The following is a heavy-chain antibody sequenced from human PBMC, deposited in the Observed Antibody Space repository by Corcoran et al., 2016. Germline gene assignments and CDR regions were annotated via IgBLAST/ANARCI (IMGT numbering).Heavy chain of an antibody. Sequence: QVQLVQSGAEVQKPGASVKVSCKASGYTFTSYYMHWVRQAPGQGLEWMVIINPSGGSTSYAQKFQGRVPMTRDTSTSTVYMELSSRRSEDTAVEYGAREGYYDDRSGSQRRGSYYGMNVCGQGTTVTVSS. CDR2: INPSGGST. J-gene: IGHJ6*02. V-gene: IGHV1-46*01. D-gene: IGHD3-22*01. CDR3: AREGYYDDRSGSQRRGSYYGMNV. CDR1: GYTFTSYY.